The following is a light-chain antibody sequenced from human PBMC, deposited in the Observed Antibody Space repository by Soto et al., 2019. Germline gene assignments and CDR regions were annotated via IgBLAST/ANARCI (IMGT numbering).Light chain of an antibody. V-gene: IGKV3-15*01. CDR3: QQYVNWPPKYT. J-gene: IGKJ2*01. Sequence: EIVMTQSPATLSVSPGERATLSCRASQSVSSNLAWYQQIPGQAPRLLIYAASTRATGVPARFSGSGSGTEFTLTICSLQSEDFAVYYCQQYVNWPPKYTFGQGTKLEIK. CDR2: AAS. CDR1: QSVSSN.